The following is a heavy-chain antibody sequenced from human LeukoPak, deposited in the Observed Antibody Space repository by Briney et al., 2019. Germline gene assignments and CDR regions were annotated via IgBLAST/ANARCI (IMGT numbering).Heavy chain of an antibody. J-gene: IGHJ4*02. V-gene: IGHV1-69*13. Sequence: GASVKVSCKASGGTFSSYAISWVRQAPGQGLEWMGGIIPIFGTANYAQKFRGRVTITADESTSTAYMELGSLRSEDTAVYYCARDGDYDLNFDYWGQGTLVTVSS. CDR3: ARDGDYDLNFDY. CDR1: GGTFSSYA. CDR2: IIPIFGTA. D-gene: IGHD4-17*01.